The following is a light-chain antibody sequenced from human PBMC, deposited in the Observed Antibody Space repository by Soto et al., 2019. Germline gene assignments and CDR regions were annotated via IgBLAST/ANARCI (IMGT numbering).Light chain of an antibody. CDR2: DAS. V-gene: IGKV1-5*01. CDR1: QSISDW. CDR3: LQYDSYSWT. Sequence: DLQMTQSPSTLSASVGDRVTITCRASQSISDWLAWYQQKPGKAPNLLIFDASTLKGGIPSRFSGSGSGTEFTLTISSLQPDDFATYYCLQYDSYSWTFGQGTKVYIK. J-gene: IGKJ1*01.